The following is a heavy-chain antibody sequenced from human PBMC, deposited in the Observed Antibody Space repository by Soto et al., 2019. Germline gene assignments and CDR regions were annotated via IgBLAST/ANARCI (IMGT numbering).Heavy chain of an antibody. CDR3: ARGYDSSGYYYADYYYYGMDV. Sequence: QVQLQESGPGLVKPSETLSLTCTVSGGSISSYYWSWIRQPPGKGLEWIGYIYYSGSTNYNPSLKSRVTISVDTTKNLCSLKLSSVAAADTAVYYCARGYDSSGYYYADYYYYGMDVWGQGTTVTVSS. V-gene: IGHV4-59*01. J-gene: IGHJ6*02. CDR2: IYYSGST. D-gene: IGHD3-22*01. CDR1: GGSISSYY.